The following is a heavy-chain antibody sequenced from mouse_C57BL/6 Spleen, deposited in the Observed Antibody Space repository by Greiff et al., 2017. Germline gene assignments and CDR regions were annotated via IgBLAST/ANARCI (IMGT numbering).Heavy chain of an antibody. V-gene: IGHV1-55*01. CDR2: IYPGSGST. J-gene: IGHJ4*01. CDR3: ALTGLWDYLDY. D-gene: IGHD1-1*01. Sequence: VQLQQPGAELVKPGASVKMSCKASGYTFTSYWITWVKQRPGQGLEWIGDIYPGSGSTNYNEKFKSKATLTVDKPSSTAYMQLSSLTSEDSAVYYCALTGLWDYLDYWGQGTSVTVSS. CDR1: GYTFTSYW.